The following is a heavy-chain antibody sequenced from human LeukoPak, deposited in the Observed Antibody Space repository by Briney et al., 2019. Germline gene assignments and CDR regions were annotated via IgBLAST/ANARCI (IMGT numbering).Heavy chain of an antibody. CDR2: MSYSGTT. CDR3: ARFYGSGSYYFDY. V-gene: IGHV4-39*01. J-gene: IGHJ4*02. Sequence: SETLSLTCTVSGGPISSSGYSWAWVRQPPGKGLEWIGSMSYSGTTYYNPSLKSRVTISVDTSKNQFSLRLSSVTAADTAVYYCARFYGSGSYYFDYWGQGTLVTVSS. D-gene: IGHD3-10*01. CDR1: GGPISSSGYS.